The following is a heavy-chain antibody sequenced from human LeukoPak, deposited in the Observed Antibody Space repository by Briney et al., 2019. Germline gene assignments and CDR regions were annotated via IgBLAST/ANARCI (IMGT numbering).Heavy chain of an antibody. J-gene: IGHJ6*03. CDR1: GGSISSYY. CDR3: ARRRDGSSWSGYYYYYMDV. V-gene: IGHV4-59*08. CDR2: IYYSGST. Sequence: SETLSLTCTVSGGSISSYYWSWVRQPPGKGLEWIGYIYYSGSTNYNPSLKSRVTISVDTSKNQFSLKLSSVTAADTAVYYCARRRDGSSWSGYYYYYMDVWGKGTTVTVSS. D-gene: IGHD6-13*01.